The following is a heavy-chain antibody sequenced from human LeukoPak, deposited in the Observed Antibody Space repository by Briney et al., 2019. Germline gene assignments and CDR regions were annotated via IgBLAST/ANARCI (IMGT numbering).Heavy chain of an antibody. CDR2: IYYSGST. CDR1: GGSIRSSSYY. Sequence: SETLSLTCTVSGGSIRSSSYYWSWIRQPPGKGLEWIGYIYYSGSTNYNPSLKSRVTISVDTSKNQFSLKLGSVTAADTAVYYCARVGRELRIDYWGQGTLVTVSS. D-gene: IGHD1-26*01. CDR3: ARVGRELRIDY. V-gene: IGHV4-61*01. J-gene: IGHJ4*02.